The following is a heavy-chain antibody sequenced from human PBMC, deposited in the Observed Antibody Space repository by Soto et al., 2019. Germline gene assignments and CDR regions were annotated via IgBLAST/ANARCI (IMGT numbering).Heavy chain of an antibody. CDR1: WGSCSSLC. CDR3: ARWRYNSGWSIDY. V-gene: IGHV3-7*01. D-gene: IGHD6-19*01. J-gene: IGHJ4*02. Sequence: PWRSLRLWYAAVWGSCSSLCISRVRQAPGKGLEWVANIKGDGSEKFSVDSVKGRFIISRDNAENALYLQMSSLRAEDTAVYFCARWRYNSGWSIDYWGQGTLVTVSS. CDR2: IKGDGSEK.